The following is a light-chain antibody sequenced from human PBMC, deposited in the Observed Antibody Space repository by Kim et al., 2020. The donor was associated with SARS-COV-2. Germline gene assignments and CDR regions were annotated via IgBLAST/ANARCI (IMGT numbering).Light chain of an antibody. CDR1: SSNIGAGYD. CDR3: QSYDSSLSGCYV. CDR2: GNS. J-gene: IGLJ1*01. Sequence: VTISCTGSSSNIGAGYDVHWYQQLPGTAPKLLIYGNSNRPSGVPDRFSGSKSGTSASLAITGLQAEDEADYYCQSYDSSLSGCYVFGTGTKVTVL. V-gene: IGLV1-40*01.